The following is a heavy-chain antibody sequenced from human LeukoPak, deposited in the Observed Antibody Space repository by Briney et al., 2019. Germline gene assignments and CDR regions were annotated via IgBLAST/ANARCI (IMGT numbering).Heavy chain of an antibody. J-gene: IGHJ4*02. Sequence: ASVKVSCKVSGYTLTELSMHWVRQAPGKGLEWMGGFDPEDGETIYAQKFQGRVPMSEDTSTDTAYMELSSLRSEDTAVYYCATAVVLMVYATSFDYWGQGTLVTVSS. CDR2: FDPEDGET. V-gene: IGHV1-24*01. D-gene: IGHD2-8*01. CDR1: GYTLTELS. CDR3: ATAVVLMVYATSFDY.